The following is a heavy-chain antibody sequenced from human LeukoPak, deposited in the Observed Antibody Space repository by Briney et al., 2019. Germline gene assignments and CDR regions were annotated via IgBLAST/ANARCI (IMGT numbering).Heavy chain of an antibody. CDR1: GFTFSTYW. V-gene: IGHV3-74*03. CDR3: ARASGPFDY. J-gene: IGHJ4*02. CDR2: LSPDGGSS. Sequence: GGSLRLSCAASGFTFSTYWMHWVRQAPGKGLVWVSRLSPDGGSSMYADSVKGRFTVSRDNSKNTLYLQMDSLRAEDTAVYSCARASGPFDYWGQGTLVTVSS. D-gene: IGHD3-10*01.